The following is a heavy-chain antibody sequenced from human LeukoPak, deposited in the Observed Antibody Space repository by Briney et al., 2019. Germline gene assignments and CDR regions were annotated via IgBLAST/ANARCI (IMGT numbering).Heavy chain of an antibody. J-gene: IGHJ4*02. CDR3: ARDIGGSYTAIDY. D-gene: IGHD1-26*01. Sequence: GGPLRLSCAASGFNYSSYSMNWLPQAPGKGLEWVAFISSSSAHINYADSVKGRFTISRDNPRNSLYLQMNSLRAEDTAVYYCARDIGGSYTAIDYWGQGTLVTVSS. V-gene: IGHV3-21*01. CDR2: ISSSSAHI. CDR1: GFNYSSYS.